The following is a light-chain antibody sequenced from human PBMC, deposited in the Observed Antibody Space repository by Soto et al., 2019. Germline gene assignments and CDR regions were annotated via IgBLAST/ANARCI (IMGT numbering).Light chain of an antibody. J-gene: IGLJ2*01. V-gene: IGLV1-47*02. Sequence: QSVLTQPPSASGTPGQRVTISCSGSSSNIGRNSVYWYQQLPGTAPKLLIYGNHQRPSGVPDRFSGSKSGTSASLAISGLRSDDEANYYCAAWDDSPSGVVFGGGTKLTVL. CDR2: GNH. CDR3: AAWDDSPSGVV. CDR1: SSNIGRNS.